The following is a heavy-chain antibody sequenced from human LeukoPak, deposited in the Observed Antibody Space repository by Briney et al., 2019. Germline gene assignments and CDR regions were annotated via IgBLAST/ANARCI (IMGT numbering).Heavy chain of an antibody. V-gene: IGHV1-69*05. CDR2: IIPIFGTA. Sequence: SVKVSCKASGGTFSSYAISWVRQAPGQGLEWMGGIIPIFGTANYAQKFQGRVTITTDESTSTAYMELSSLRSEDTAVYYCAREDFYCSGGSCYSRNFDYWGQGTLVTVSS. J-gene: IGHJ4*02. CDR1: GGTFSSYA. CDR3: AREDFYCSGGSCYSRNFDY. D-gene: IGHD2-15*01.